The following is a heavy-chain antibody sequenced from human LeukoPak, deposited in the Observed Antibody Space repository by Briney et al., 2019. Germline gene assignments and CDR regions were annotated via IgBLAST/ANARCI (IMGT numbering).Heavy chain of an antibody. J-gene: IGHJ4*02. D-gene: IGHD6-13*01. CDR2: INRDGSDT. Sequence: GGSLRLSCAASGFTFSGYXXXXXXXXXXXXXXWVANINRDGSDTQYVDSVKGRCTISRDNAKNSLYLQMNSLRAEDTAVYYCARFSRSSSGYWGQGSLVTVSS. CDR1: GFTFSGYX. V-gene: IGHV3-7*01. CDR3: ARFSRSSSGY.